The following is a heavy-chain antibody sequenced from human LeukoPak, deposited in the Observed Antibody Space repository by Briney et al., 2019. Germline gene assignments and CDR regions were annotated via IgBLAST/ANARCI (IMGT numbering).Heavy chain of an antibody. CDR3: ARDPSSSWKPEGDYFDY. CDR1: GGSISSSSYY. J-gene: IGHJ4*02. V-gene: IGHV4-39*07. CDR2: IYYSGST. Sequence: SETLSLTCTVSGGSISSSSYYWGWIRQPPGKGLEWIGSIYYSGSTYYNPSLKSRVTISVDTSKNQFSLKLSSVTAADTAVYYCARDPSSSWKPEGDYFDYWGQGTLVTVSS. D-gene: IGHD6-13*01.